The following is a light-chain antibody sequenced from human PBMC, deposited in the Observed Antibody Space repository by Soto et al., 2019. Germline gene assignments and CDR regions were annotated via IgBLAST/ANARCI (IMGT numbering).Light chain of an antibody. CDR1: TSDVGGYNY. V-gene: IGLV2-14*03. Sequence: QSALTQPGSVSVSPGQSITISCTGTTSDVGGYNYVSWYQHHPGKAPKLMIYDVSNRPSGVSNRFSGSMSGNTASVTISGLQAEDEADYYCSSYTGSSTYVVFGGGTKLTVL. CDR2: DVS. J-gene: IGLJ2*01. CDR3: SSYTGSSTYVV.